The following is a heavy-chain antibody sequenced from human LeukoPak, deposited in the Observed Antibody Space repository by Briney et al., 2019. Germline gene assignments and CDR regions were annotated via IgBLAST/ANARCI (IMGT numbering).Heavy chain of an antibody. Sequence: ASVKVSCKASGYTFTGYYMHWVRQAPGQGLEWMGWINPNSGGTNYAQKFQGRVTMTRDTSISTAYMELSRLRSDDTAVYYRARDQGRFDRGVYYWGQGTLVTVSS. CDR2: INPNSGGT. V-gene: IGHV1-2*02. D-gene: IGHD3-9*01. J-gene: IGHJ4*02. CDR1: GYTFTGYY. CDR3: ARDQGRFDRGVYY.